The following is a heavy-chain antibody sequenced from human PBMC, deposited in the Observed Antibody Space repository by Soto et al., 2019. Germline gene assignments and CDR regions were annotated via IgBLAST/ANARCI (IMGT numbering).Heavy chain of an antibody. Sequence: GGSLRLSCSASGFTFSSYAMHWVRQAPGKGLGWVAVISYDGSNKYYADSVKGRFTISRDNSKNTLYLQMNSLRAEDTAVYYCARDGTIFGVVIPYFDYWGQGTLVTVSS. J-gene: IGHJ4*02. V-gene: IGHV3-30-3*01. CDR2: ISYDGSNK. CDR1: GFTFSSYA. CDR3: ARDGTIFGVVIPYFDY. D-gene: IGHD3-3*01.